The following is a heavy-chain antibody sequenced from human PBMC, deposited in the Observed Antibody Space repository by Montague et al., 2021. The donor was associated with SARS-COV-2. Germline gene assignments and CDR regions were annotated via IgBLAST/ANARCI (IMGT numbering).Heavy chain of an antibody. Sequence: CAISGDSVSGNSAAWNWIRQSPSRGLEWLGRTYYRSKWYNDYALSVKSRITINPDTSKNQFSLQLNSVTPEDTAVYYCARGQQWLGAVYYYYGMDVWGQGTPVTISS. V-gene: IGHV6-1*01. D-gene: IGHD6-19*01. J-gene: IGHJ6*02. CDR2: TYYRSKWYN. CDR1: GDSVSGNSAA. CDR3: ARGQQWLGAVYYYYGMDV.